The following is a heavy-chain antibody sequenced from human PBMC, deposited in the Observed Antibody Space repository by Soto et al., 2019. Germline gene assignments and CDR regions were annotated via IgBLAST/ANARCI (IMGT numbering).Heavy chain of an antibody. CDR2: IYNSGST. D-gene: IGHD6-13*01. CDR1: GGSISSGGYS. Sequence: SETLSLTCAVSGGSISSGGYSWGWIPQPPGKGLEWIGYIYNSGSTYYNPSLKSRVNISVDTSKNQFSLKLSSVTAADTAVYYCARDLQYSRLFYGMDVWGQGTTVTVSS. J-gene: IGHJ6*02. CDR3: ARDLQYSRLFYGMDV. V-gene: IGHV4-30-2*01.